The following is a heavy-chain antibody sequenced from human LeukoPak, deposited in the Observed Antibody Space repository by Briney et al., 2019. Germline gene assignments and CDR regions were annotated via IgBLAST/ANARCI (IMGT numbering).Heavy chain of an antibody. Sequence: SETLSLTCAVSGGSISRNTFYWGWLRQPPGKGLEWIGSIYYTGSTYYNPSLKSRVTISVDTSKNQFSLNLSSVTAADTAVYFCETIRAYTSGWYPARGIDYWGQGTLVTVPS. CDR2: IYYTGST. J-gene: IGHJ4*02. CDR1: GGSISRNTFY. V-gene: IGHV4-39*01. D-gene: IGHD6-19*01. CDR3: ETIRAYTSGWYPARGIDY.